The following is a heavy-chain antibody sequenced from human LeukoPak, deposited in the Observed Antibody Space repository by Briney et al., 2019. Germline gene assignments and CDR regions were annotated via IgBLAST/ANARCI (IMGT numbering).Heavy chain of an antibody. V-gene: IGHV1-69*05. CDR2: IIPIFGTA. CDR3: ARDCSGGSCYSNYYFDY. Sequence: SVKVSCKASGGTFSSYAISWVRQAPGQGLEWMGGIIPIFGTANYAQKFQGRVTITTDKSTSTAYMELRSLRSEDTAVYYCARDCSGGSCYSNYYFDYWGQGTLVTVSS. J-gene: IGHJ4*02. D-gene: IGHD2-15*01. CDR1: GGTFSSYA.